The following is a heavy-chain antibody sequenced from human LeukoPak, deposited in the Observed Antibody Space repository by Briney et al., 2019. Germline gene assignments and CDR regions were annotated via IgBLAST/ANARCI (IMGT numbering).Heavy chain of an antibody. V-gene: IGHV4-59*01. CDR2: IYHSGST. CDR3: ARGQITIFGVVTGGYYYFDY. D-gene: IGHD3-3*01. CDR1: GGSTFNYY. J-gene: IGHJ4*02. Sequence: PSETLSLTCTVSGGSTFNYYWSWIRQSPGRGLEWIGYIYHSGSTNYNASLKSRVTISVDTSKNQFSLKLSSVTAADTAVYYCARGQITIFGVVTGGYYYFDYWGQGTLVTVSS.